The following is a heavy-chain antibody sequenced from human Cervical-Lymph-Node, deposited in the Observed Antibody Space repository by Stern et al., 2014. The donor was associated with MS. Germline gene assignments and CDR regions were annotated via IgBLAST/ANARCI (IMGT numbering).Heavy chain of an antibody. CDR2: IFPGGSDI. CDR3: ARQRYFDY. CDR1: GYTFTSYW. V-gene: IGHV5-51*01. J-gene: IGHJ4*02. Sequence: EVQLVQSGPEVKRPGESLKISCQASGYTFTSYWIGWVRQMPGKGLEWIAIIFPGGSDIRYSPSFQGQVTIPAEKSSSTAYLQWNNLKASDTAIYYCARQRYFDYWGQGTLVTVSS.